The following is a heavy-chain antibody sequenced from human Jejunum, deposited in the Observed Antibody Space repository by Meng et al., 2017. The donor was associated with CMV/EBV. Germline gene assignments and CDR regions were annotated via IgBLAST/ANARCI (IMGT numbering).Heavy chain of an antibody. CDR2: ISGTGGST. V-gene: IGHV3-23*01. CDR1: YG. J-gene: IGHJ5*02. D-gene: IGHD3/OR15-3a*01. CDR3: VKISDFWAGHYDL. Sequence: YGMSWVRQAPGKGLEFLSSISGTGGSTYYADPVEGRFKISRDNSKNTLFLQMNSLSAEDTAIYYCVKISDFWAGHYDLWGQGTLVTVSS.